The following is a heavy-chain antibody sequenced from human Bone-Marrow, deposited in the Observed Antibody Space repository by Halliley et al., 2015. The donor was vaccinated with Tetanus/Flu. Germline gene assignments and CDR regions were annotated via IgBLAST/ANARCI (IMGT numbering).Heavy chain of an antibody. CDR1: GDSFNDYA. CDR3: ARWIYDYGGKVFYFDL. Sequence: QLVQSGAEVKKPGSSVKVSCKASGDSFNDYAISWVRQAPGQGLEWMGGVVPTFGIANYAQKFQGRVTITADAATTTAYMELSRLRSEDTAVYYCARWIYDYGGKVFYFDLWGRGTLVTVGS. V-gene: IGHV1-69*01. D-gene: IGHD4-17*01. J-gene: IGHJ4*02. CDR2: VVPTFGIA.